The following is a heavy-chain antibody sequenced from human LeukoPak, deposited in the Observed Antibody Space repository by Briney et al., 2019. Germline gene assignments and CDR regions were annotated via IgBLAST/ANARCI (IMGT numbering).Heavy chain of an antibody. CDR3: AREEGSVLWFGDQY. J-gene: IGHJ4*02. V-gene: IGHV1-18*01. CDR2: ISAYNGNT. Sequence: ASVKASCKASGYTFTSYGISWVRPAPGQGLEWMGWISAYNGNTNYAQKLQGRVTMTTDTSTSTAYMELRSLRSDDTAVYYCAREEGSVLWFGDQYWGQGTLVTVSS. CDR1: GYTFTSYG. D-gene: IGHD3-10*01.